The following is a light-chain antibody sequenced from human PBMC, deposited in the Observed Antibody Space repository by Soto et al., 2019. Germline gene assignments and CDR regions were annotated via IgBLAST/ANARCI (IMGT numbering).Light chain of an antibody. J-gene: IGKJ2*01. V-gene: IGKV1-39*01. CDR2: AAS. CDR3: QQSYSTVMYT. Sequence: DIQMTQSPSSLSASVGDRVTITCRASQSISYYLNWYQQRPGKAPKLLIYAASNLQSGVPSRFSGSGSGTDFTLTISSLQPEDFATYYCQQSYSTVMYTFGQGTKLEIK. CDR1: QSISYY.